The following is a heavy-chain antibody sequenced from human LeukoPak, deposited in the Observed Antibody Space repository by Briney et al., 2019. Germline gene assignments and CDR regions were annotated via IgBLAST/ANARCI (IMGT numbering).Heavy chain of an antibody. CDR2: IRYDGTNE. CDR3: AKGDTSTWYNVDY. J-gene: IGHJ4*02. CDR1: GFIFSTYG. Sequence: PGGSLRLSCAASGFIFSTYGMHWVRQAPGKGLEWVALIRYDGTNEYYKDSVKGRFTISRDNSNNILYLQMSSLRVEDTAVYYCAKGDTSTWYNVDYWGQGILVTVSS. V-gene: IGHV3-30*02. D-gene: IGHD6-13*01.